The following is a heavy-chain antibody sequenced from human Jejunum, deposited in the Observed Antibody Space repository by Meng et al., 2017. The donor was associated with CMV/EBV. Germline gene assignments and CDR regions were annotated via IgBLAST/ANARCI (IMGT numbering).Heavy chain of an antibody. Sequence: ASGFTFSSDAMTWVRQAPGKGLEWVSGISESGTYYADSVRGRFTISRDNSKYMFYLQMNSLRAEDTAVYYCAKDRSAYYYYGMDVWGQGTTVTVSS. J-gene: IGHJ6*01. V-gene: IGHV3-23*01. CDR1: GFTFSSDA. CDR2: ISESGT. CDR3: AKDRSAYYYYGMDV.